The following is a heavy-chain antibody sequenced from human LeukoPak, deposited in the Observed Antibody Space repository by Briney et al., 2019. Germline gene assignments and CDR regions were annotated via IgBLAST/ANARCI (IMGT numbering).Heavy chain of an antibody. CDR3: AKGEQLVQFPFDY. V-gene: IGHV3-23*01. D-gene: IGHD6-13*01. J-gene: IGHJ4*02. Sequence: GGSLRLSCAASGFTFSSYAMSCVLQAPGKGLEWISAISGSGGSTYYADSVKGRFTISRDNSKNTLYLQMNSLRAEDTAVYYCAKGEQLVQFPFDYWGQGTLVTVSS. CDR2: ISGSGGST. CDR1: GFTFSSYA.